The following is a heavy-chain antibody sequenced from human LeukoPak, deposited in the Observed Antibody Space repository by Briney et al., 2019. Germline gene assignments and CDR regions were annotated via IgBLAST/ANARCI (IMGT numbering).Heavy chain of an antibody. CDR2: IYSGGST. V-gene: IGHV3-66*02. CDR1: GFTVSSNY. J-gene: IGHJ4*02. D-gene: IGHD6-19*01. CDR3: ASTGSGWYYFDY. Sequence: PGGSLRLSCAASGFTVSSNYMSWVRQAPGKGLEWVSVIYSGGSTYYADSVKGRFTISRDSSKNTLYLQMNSLRAEDTAVYYCASTGSGWYYFDYWGQGTLVTVSS.